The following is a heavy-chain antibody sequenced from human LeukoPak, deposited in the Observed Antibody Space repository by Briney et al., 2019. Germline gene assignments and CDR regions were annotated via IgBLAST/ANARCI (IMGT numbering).Heavy chain of an antibody. CDR2: IKSETHGGTT. J-gene: IGHJ4*02. D-gene: IGHD3-10*01. CDR1: GFTFSDAT. CDR3: TIYRLIYRNSGSYCCDY. V-gene: IGHV3-15*01. Sequence: GGSLRLSCAASGFTFSDATMRSVRQAPGKGLEWVGRIKSETHGGTTDYAAPVRGRFTISRDDSKNTVYLQMNSLKTEGTGEYYFTIYRLIYRNSGSYCCDYWGQGNLVTVSS.